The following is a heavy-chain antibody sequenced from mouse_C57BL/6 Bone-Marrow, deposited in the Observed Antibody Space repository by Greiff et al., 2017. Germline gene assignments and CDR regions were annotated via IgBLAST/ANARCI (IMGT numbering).Heavy chain of an antibody. CDR1: GFSFNTYA. CDR3: VRHVYGHEGNYFDY. Sequence: EVQLVESGGGLVQPKGSLKLSCAASGFSFNTYAMNWVRQAPGKGLEWVARIRSKSNNYATYYADSVKDRFTISRDDSESMLYLQMNNLKTEDTAMYYCVRHVYGHEGNYFDYWGQGTTLTVSS. V-gene: IGHV10-1*01. D-gene: IGHD1-1*02. CDR2: IRSKSNNYAT. J-gene: IGHJ2*01.